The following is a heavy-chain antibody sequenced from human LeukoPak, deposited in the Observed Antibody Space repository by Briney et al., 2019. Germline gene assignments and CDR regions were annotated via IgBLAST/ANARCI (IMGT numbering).Heavy chain of an antibody. J-gene: IGHJ4*02. CDR1: GFTFSMYA. CDR2: ISDNT. V-gene: IGHV3-23*01. CDR3: AKEGAPGASYFDY. D-gene: IGHD2-2*01. Sequence: GGSLRLSCAVSGFTFSMYAMAWVRQAPGKGLEWVSGISDNTYYADSVRGRFTISRDNSKNTLFLQMNSLRAEDAAVFYCAKEGAPGASYFDYWGQGALVTVSS.